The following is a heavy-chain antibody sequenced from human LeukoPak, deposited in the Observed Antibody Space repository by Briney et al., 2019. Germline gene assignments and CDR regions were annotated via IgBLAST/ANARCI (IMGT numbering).Heavy chain of an antibody. CDR2: ISFDGNNK. CDR1: GFTFSSYA. V-gene: IGHV3-30*14. Sequence: GGSLRLSCAASGFTFSSYATHWVRQGPGKGLEWVAVISFDGNNKYYADSVKGRFTISRDNSKNTLSLQMNSLRPEDTAVYYCARDRGVATMDYWGQGTLVTVSS. CDR3: ARDRGVATMDY. D-gene: IGHD5-12*01. J-gene: IGHJ4*02.